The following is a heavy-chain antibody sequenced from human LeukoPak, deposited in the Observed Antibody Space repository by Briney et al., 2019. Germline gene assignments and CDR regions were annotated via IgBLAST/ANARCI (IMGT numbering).Heavy chain of an antibody. CDR2: IIPIFGTA. J-gene: IGHJ4*02. Sequence: SVKVSCKASGGTFSSYAISWVRQAPGQGLEWMGGIIPIFGTANYAQKFQGRVTITADESTSTAYMELSSLRSEDTAVYYCARGGDTAMVTFDYWGQGTLVTVSS. CDR1: GGTFSSYA. D-gene: IGHD5-18*01. V-gene: IGHV1-69*01. CDR3: ARGGDTAMVTFDY.